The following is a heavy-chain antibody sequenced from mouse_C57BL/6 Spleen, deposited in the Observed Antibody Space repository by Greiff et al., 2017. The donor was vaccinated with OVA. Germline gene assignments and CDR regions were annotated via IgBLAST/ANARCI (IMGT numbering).Heavy chain of an antibody. CDR2: IWTGGGT. CDR3: ARNYDGYYETGYFDV. CDR1: GFSLTSYA. V-gene: IGHV2-9-1*01. Sequence: VKLVESGPGLVAPSQSLSITCTVSGFSLTSYAISWVRQPPGKGLEWLGVIWTGGGTNYNSALKSRLSISKDNSKSQVFLKMNSLQTDDTARYYCARNYDGYYETGYFDVWGTGTTVTVSS. D-gene: IGHD2-3*01. J-gene: IGHJ1*03.